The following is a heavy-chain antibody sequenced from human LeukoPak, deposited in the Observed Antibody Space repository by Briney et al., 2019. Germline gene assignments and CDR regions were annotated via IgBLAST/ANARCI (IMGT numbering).Heavy chain of an antibody. J-gene: IGHJ5*02. Sequence: SETLSLTCAVSGGSISSSNWWSWVRQPPGKGLEWIGEIYHSGSTNYNPSLKSRVTISVDTSKNQFSLKLSSVTAADTAVYYCARRAGYVQIYALMYNWFDPWGQGTLVTVSS. CDR1: GGSISSSNW. CDR2: IYHSGST. V-gene: IGHV4-4*02. CDR3: ARRAGYVQIYALMYNWFDP. D-gene: IGHD3-16*01.